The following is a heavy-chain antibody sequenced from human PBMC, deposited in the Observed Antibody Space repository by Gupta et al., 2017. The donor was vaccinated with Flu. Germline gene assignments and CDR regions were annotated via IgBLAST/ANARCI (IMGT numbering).Heavy chain of an antibody. CDR1: GFTFSHYF. J-gene: IGHJ3*02. CDR2: ISSSSSYI. CDR3: AGGWGRRDAFYI. D-gene: IGHD3-16*01. V-gene: IGHV3-21*01. Sequence: EVQLVESGGGLVKPGGSLRLSCAASGFTFSHYFMHWVRQTPGKGVVWVSTISSSSSYIFYAGSVKGRFDVSRDKAKNSRFLERNRLRAEDTAVDYCAGGWGRRDAFYIWGRGTMGTGSS.